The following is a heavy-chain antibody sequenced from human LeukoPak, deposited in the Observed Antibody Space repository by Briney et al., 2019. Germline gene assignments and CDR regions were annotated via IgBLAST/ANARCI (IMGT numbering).Heavy chain of an antibody. Sequence: GASVKVSCKASGYTFTGYYMHWVRQAPGQGLEWMGWINPNSGGTNYAQKFQGRVTMTRDTSISTAYMELSRLRSEDTAVYYCARLWFGEFPTGFDPWGQGTLVTVSS. J-gene: IGHJ5*02. CDR3: ARLWFGEFPTGFDP. V-gene: IGHV1-2*02. D-gene: IGHD3-10*01. CDR2: INPNSGGT. CDR1: GYTFTGYY.